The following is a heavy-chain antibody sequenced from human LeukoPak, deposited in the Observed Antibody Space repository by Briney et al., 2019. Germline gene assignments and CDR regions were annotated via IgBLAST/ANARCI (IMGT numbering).Heavy chain of an antibody. D-gene: IGHD3-3*01. V-gene: IGHV3-11*04. Sequence: GGSLRLSCAASGFTFSDYYMSWIRQAPGKGLEWVSYISSSGSTKYYADSVKGRFTISRDNTKNSLYLQMNSLRAEDTAVYYCARVGRFLSRFDPWGQGTLVTVPS. CDR2: ISSSGSTK. CDR3: ARVGRFLSRFDP. J-gene: IGHJ5*02. CDR1: GFTFSDYY.